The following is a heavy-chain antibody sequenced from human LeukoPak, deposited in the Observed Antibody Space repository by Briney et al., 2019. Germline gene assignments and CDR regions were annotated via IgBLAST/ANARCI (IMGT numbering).Heavy chain of an antibody. J-gene: IGHJ4*02. Sequence: GASVKVSCKASGYTFTSCDINWVRQATGQGLEWMGWMNPNSGNTGYAQKFQGRVTMTRNTSISTAYMELSSLRSEDTAVYYCARGRAAAGPYYFDYWGQGTLVTVSS. D-gene: IGHD6-13*01. CDR1: GYTFTSCD. CDR3: ARGRAAAGPYYFDY. CDR2: MNPNSGNT. V-gene: IGHV1-8*01.